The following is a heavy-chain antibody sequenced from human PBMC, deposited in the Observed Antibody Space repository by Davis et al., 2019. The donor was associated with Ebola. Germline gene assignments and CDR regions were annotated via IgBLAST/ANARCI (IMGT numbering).Heavy chain of an antibody. V-gene: IGHV3-30-3*01. CDR1: GFTFSSYA. Sequence: GESLKISCAASGFTFSSYAMHWVRQAPGKGLEWVAVISYDGSNKYYADSVKGRFTISRDNSKNTLYLQMNSRRAEDTAVYYCAKGIAARPGGEFDYWGQGTLVTVSS. D-gene: IGHD6-6*01. J-gene: IGHJ4*02. CDR3: AKGIAARPGGEFDY. CDR2: ISYDGSNK.